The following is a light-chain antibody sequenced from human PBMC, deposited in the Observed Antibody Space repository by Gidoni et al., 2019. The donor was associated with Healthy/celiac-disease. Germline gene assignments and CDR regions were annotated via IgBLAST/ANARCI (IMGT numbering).Light chain of an antibody. J-gene: IGKJ1*01. V-gene: IGKV3-20*01. Sequence: EIVLTKSPGTLSLSPGERATLSCRASQSVSSSYLAWYQQKPGQAPRLLIYGASSRATGIPDRFSGSGSGTDFTLTISRLEPEDLAVYYCQQYGSSPSWTFGQGTKVEIK. CDR2: GAS. CDR1: QSVSSSY. CDR3: QQYGSSPSWT.